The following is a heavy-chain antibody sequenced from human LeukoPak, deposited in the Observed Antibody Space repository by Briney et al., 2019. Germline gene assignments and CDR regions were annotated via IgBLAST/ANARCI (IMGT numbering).Heavy chain of an antibody. J-gene: IGHJ5*02. D-gene: IGHD3-10*01. CDR3: ATVMRFGALFDWFDP. CDR2: IIPIFGTA. Sequence: ASVKVSCKASGGTFSSYAISGVRQAPGQGLEWMGGIIPIFGTANYAQKFQGRVTITADESTSTAYMEMRSLRSEDTAVYYCATVMRFGALFDWFDPWGQGTLVTVSS. V-gene: IGHV1-69*13. CDR1: GGTFSSYA.